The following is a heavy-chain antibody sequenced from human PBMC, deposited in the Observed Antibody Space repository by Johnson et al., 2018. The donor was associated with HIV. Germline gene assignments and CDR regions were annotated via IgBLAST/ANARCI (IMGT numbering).Heavy chain of an antibody. CDR2: MSYDGSNR. Sequence: HVQLVESGGGLVQPGGSLRLSCAASGFIFSSYAMHWVRQGPGKRLEWVALMSYDGSNRYYAASVKGRFTISRDNSKNTLYLQMNILRAEDTAVYYCAKDQLVGATYAAFDIWGQGTMVTVSS. CDR1: GFIFSSYA. D-gene: IGHD1-26*01. J-gene: IGHJ3*02. V-gene: IGHV3-30*04. CDR3: AKDQLVGATYAAFDI.